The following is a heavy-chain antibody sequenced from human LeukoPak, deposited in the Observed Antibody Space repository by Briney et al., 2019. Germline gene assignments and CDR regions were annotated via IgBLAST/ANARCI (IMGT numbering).Heavy chain of an antibody. D-gene: IGHD5-24*01. CDR3: AMDSSWLPLKFDY. CDR1: GFTFSSYS. V-gene: IGHV3-21*01. J-gene: IGHJ4*02. CDR2: ISSSSSYI. Sequence: GGSLRLSCAASGFTFSSYSKNWVRQAPGKGLEWVSSISSSSSYIYYADSVKGRFTISRDNAKNSLYLQMNSLRAEDTAVYYCAMDSSWLPLKFDYWGQGTLVTVST.